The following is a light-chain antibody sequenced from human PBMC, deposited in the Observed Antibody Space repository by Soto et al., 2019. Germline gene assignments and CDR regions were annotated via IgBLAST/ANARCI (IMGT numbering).Light chain of an antibody. V-gene: IGKV3-20*01. CDR3: QQYGSSSWT. CDR2: RAS. CDR1: QSVIANY. Sequence: DIVLTQSPGTLSLSPGERATLSCRASQSVIANYLAWYQQKPGQAPRLLIYRASSRATGIPDRFSGTGSGTDFTLTISRLEPEDFAVYYCQQYGSSSWTFGQGTKVDIK. J-gene: IGKJ1*01.